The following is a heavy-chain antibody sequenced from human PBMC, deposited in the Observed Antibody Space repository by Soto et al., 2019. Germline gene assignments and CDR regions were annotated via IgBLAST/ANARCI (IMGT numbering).Heavy chain of an antibody. CDR2: IYYSGST. J-gene: IGHJ2*01. D-gene: IGHD3-9*01. CDR3: ARTPGDILTGSDWYFDL. CDR1: GGSISSGCYY. V-gene: IGHV4-31*03. Sequence: SETLSLTCTVSGGSISSGCYYWSWIRQHPGKGLEWIGYIYYSGSTYYNPSLKSRVTISVDKSKNQFSLKLSSVTAADTAVYYCARTPGDILTGSDWYFDLWGRGTLVTVSS.